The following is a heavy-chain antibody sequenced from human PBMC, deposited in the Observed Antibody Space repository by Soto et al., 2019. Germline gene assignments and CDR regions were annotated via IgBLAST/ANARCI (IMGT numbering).Heavy chain of an antibody. V-gene: IGHV1-24*01. CDR1: GYTLTELS. CDR3: ATSSILWFGELSHACDI. D-gene: IGHD3-10*01. J-gene: IGHJ3*02. CDR2: FDPEDGET. Sequence: VQLVQSGAEVKKPGASVKVSCKVSGYTLTELSMHWVRQAPGKGLEWMGGFDPEDGETIYAQKFQGRVTMTEDTSTDTAYMELSSLRSEDTAVYHCATSSILWFGELSHACDIWGQGTMVTVSS.